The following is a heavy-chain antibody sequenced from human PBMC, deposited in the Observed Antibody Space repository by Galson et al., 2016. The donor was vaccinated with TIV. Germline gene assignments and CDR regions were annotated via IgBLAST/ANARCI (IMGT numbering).Heavy chain of an antibody. CDR2: INRDGSNT. J-gene: IGHJ5*02. CDR3: ARMSYDFWSGSNPGWWFDP. V-gene: IGHV3-74*01. Sequence: SLTLSCAGSGFIFSTYWMHWVRQVPGKGLLWVSHINRDGSNTSYADSVKGRFTISRDNAKNMVYLQMNSLSGEDTAVYYCARMSYDFWSGSNPGWWFDPWGQGTQVTVSS. CDR1: GFIFSTYW. D-gene: IGHD3-3*01.